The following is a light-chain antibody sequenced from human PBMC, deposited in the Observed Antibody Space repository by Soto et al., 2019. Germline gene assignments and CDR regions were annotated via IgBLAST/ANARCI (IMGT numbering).Light chain of an antibody. CDR1: QSISSY. V-gene: IGKV1-39*01. CDR2: AAS. Sequence: DIQITQSPSSLSSSVLERFTITCLASQSISSYLNWYQQKPGKAPKLLIYAASSLQSGVPSRFSGSGSGTDFTLTISSLQPEDFATYYCQQSYSTSSITFGQGTRLEIK. CDR3: QQSYSTSSIT. J-gene: IGKJ5*01.